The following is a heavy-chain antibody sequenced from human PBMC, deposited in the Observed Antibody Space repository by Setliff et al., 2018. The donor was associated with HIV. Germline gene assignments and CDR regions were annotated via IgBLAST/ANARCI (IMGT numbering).Heavy chain of an antibody. CDR1: GGTSSSYA. D-gene: IGHD3-22*01. J-gene: IGHJ4*02. CDR3: VRDSVSGYYYADY. CDR2: IIPIFGTP. Sequence: ASVKVSCKTSGGTSSSYAISWVRQAPGQGLEWMGGIIPIFGTPNYAQKFQGRVTITADESTSTAYIELSSLRSEDTAVYYCVRDSVSGYYYADYWGQGTLVTVSS. V-gene: IGHV1-69*13.